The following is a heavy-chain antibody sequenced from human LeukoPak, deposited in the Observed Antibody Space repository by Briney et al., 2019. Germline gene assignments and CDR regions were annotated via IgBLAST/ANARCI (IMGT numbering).Heavy chain of an antibody. D-gene: IGHD3-22*01. CDR2: ISPYNANT. Sequence: ASVKVSCKTSGYTFTTYGISWVRQAPGQGLEWMGWISPYNANTNYAQKFQGRVTMTRDTSISTAYMELSRLRFDDTAVYYCASLGRITMIVVVTDDAFDIWGQGTMVTVSS. CDR3: ASLGRITMIVVVTDDAFDI. J-gene: IGHJ3*02. CDR1: GYTFTTYG. V-gene: IGHV1-18*01.